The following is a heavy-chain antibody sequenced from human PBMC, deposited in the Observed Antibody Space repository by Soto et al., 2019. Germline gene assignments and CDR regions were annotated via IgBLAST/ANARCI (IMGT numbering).Heavy chain of an antibody. CDR1: GYTFTSEY. D-gene: IGHD1-26*01. J-gene: IGHJ4*02. V-gene: IGHV1-46*01. CDR3: VRGRWSVGATFTFFDY. Sequence: QVQLVQSGAEVKKPGASVKVSCKASGYTFTSEYIHWVRQAPGQGLEWMGIINPSTGSTSYAQKFQGRVTMTRDTSTSTVDMELSSLRPEDTAVYYCVRGRWSVGATFTFFDYWGPGTLVTVSS. CDR2: INPSTGST.